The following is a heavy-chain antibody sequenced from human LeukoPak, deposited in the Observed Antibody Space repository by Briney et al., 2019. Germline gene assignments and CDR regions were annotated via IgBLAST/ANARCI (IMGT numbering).Heavy chain of an antibody. CDR2: INHSGST. CDR1: GGSFSGYY. V-gene: IGHV4-34*01. D-gene: IGHD6-6*01. J-gene: IGHJ4*02. CDR3: ARGSTIAARPYFDY. Sequence: SETLSLTCAVYGGSFSGYYWSWIRQPPGKGLEWIGEINHSGSTNYNPSLKSRVTISVDTSKNQFSLKLSSVNAADTAVYYCARGSTIAARPYFDYWGQGTLVTVSS.